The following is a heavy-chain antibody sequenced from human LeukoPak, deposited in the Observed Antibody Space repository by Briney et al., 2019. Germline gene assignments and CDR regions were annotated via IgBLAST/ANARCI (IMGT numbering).Heavy chain of an antibody. D-gene: IGHD1-1*01. CDR1: GYTFTSYG. J-gene: IGHJ6*02. V-gene: IGHV1-2*02. Sequence: ASVKVSCKASGYTFTSYGISWVRQAPGQGLEWMGWINPNSGGTNYAQKFQGRVTMTRDTPISTAYMELSRLRSDDTAVYYCGRDPPEHGLVQGLVFYYYYGMDVWGQGTTVTVSS. CDR2: INPNSGGT. CDR3: GRDPPEHGLVQGLVFYYYYGMDV.